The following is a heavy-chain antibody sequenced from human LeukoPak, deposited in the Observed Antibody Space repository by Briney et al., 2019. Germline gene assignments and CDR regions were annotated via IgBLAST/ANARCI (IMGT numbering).Heavy chain of an antibody. J-gene: IGHJ4*02. CDR2: IIPIFGTA. CDR3: ARGSGGYSYYFDY. D-gene: IGHD1-26*01. Sequence: SVKVSCKASGYTFTDYAMHWVRQAPGERLEWMGGIIPIFGTANYAQKFQGRVTITADESTSTAYMELSSLRSEDTAVYYCARGSGGYSYYFDYWGQGTLVTVSS. CDR1: GYTFTDYA. V-gene: IGHV1-69*13.